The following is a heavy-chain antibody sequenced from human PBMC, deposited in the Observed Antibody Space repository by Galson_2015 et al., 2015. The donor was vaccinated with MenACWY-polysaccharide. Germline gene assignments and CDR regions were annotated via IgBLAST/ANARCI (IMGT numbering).Heavy chain of an antibody. D-gene: IGHD2-15*01. V-gene: IGHV4-38-2*01. J-gene: IGHJ5*02. CDR3: VRGGAAASLLFDP. Sequence: SETLSLTCAVSDYSIRSGYFWGWIRQPPGKGLEWIASIFHSGTTYYNPSLKSRVTISVDTSKNQFSLQLNSVTPEDTAVYYCVRGGAAASLLFDPWGQGTLVTVSS. CDR1: DYSIRSGYF. CDR2: IFHSGTT.